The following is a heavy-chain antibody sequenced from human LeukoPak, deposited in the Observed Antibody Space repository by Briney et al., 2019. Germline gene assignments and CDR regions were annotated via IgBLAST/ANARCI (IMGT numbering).Heavy chain of an antibody. J-gene: IGHJ6*03. V-gene: IGHV1-2*06. CDR1: GYTFTGYY. Sequence: ASVKVSCXASGYTFTGYYMHWVRQARGQGLEWMARINVNSGGTNYAQKFQGRVTMTRDTSISAAYMELRRLRSDDTAVYYRARPLGYCSSNSCYLDVWGKGTTVTVSS. CDR2: INVNSGGT. CDR3: ARPLGYCSSNSCYLDV. D-gene: IGHD2-2*01.